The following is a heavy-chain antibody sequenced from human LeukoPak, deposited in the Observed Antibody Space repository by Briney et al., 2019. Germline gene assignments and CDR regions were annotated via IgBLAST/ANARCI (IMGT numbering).Heavy chain of an antibody. J-gene: IGHJ6*03. V-gene: IGHV1-46*01. CDR2: INPSGGST. CDR3: ARIYYYYYYMDV. Sequence: ASVKVSCKASGYTFTNYYMHWVRQAPGQGLEWMGIINPSGGSTSYAQKFQGRVTMTRDMSTSTVYMELSSLRSEDTAVYYCARIYYYYYYMDVWGKGTTVTVSS. CDR1: GYTFTNYY.